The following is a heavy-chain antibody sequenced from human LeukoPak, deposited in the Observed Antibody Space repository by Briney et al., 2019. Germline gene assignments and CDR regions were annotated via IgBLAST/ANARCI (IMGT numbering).Heavy chain of an antibody. CDR3: ARNRLAVAAPFDY. J-gene: IGHJ4*02. CDR2: IYSGGST. Sequence: GGSLRLSCAASGFTVSSNYMSWVRQAPGKGLEWVSVIYSGGSTYYADSVKGRFTISRGNSKNTLYLQMNSLRAEDTAVYYCARNRLAVAAPFDYWGQGTLVTVSS. CDR1: GFTVSSNY. V-gene: IGHV3-66*01. D-gene: IGHD6-19*01.